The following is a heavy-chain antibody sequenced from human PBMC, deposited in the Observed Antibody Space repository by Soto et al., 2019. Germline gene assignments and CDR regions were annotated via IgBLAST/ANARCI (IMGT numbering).Heavy chain of an antibody. Sequence: GGSLRLSCAASRFTFSSYSMTWVCQAPGKGLEWVSSVSGSGVTTYYADSVKGRFTISRDNSKTTLYLQMSSLRVDDTAVYYCAKGSLGSPDYWGQGTLVTVSS. CDR1: RFTFSSYS. CDR3: AKGSLGSPDY. D-gene: IGHD2-15*01. J-gene: IGHJ4*02. CDR2: VSGSGVTT. V-gene: IGHV3-23*01.